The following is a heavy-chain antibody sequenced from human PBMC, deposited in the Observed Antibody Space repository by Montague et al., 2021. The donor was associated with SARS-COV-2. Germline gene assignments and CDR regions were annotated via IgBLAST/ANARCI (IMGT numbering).Heavy chain of an antibody. D-gene: IGHD1-26*01. CDR2: INHSGST. CDR3: AREGVGATTNDAFDI. Sequence: SETLSLTCAVSGGSFSGYYWSWIHQPPGKGLEWIGEINHSGSTNYNPSLKSRVTISVDTSKNQFSLKLSSVTAADTAVYYCAREGVGATTNDAFDIWGQGTMVTVSS. J-gene: IGHJ3*02. V-gene: IGHV4-34*01. CDR1: GGSFSGYY.